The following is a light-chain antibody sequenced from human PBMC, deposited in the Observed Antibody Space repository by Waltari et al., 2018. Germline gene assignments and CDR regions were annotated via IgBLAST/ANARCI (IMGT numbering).Light chain of an antibody. V-gene: IGKV2-30*01. CDR2: QVS. Sequence: EVVLTQSPLSLHVTLGQPASFSCRYVEGLVYTDGHTYLNWFHQRPGQSPRRLIYQVSKRDSGVPDRFTGYGAGTDFTLRISRVQPEDVGIYFCMQATHWPITFGQGTRLEIK. CDR3: MQATHWPIT. J-gene: IGKJ5*01. CDR1: EGLVYTDGHTY.